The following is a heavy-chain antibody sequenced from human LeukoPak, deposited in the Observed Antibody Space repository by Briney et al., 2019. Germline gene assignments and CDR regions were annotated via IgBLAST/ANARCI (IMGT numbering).Heavy chain of an antibody. V-gene: IGHV3-21*01. CDR3: ARDAAAPDY. J-gene: IGHJ4*02. CDR1: GFTFSGFA. D-gene: IGHD6-6*01. CDR2: ISSSSSYI. Sequence: GGSLRLSCAASGFTFSGFAMSWIRQAPGKGLEWVSSISSSSSYIYYADSVKGRFTISRDNAKNSLYLQMNSLRAEDTAVYYCARDAAAPDYWGQGTLVTVSS.